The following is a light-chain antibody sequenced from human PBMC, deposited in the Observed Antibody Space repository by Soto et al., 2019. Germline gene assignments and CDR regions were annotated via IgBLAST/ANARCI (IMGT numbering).Light chain of an antibody. J-gene: IGKJ4*01. CDR3: MQALQSPLT. CDR2: LGS. CDR1: QSLLHSNGYNY. Sequence: DIVMTQSPLSLPVTPGEPASISCRSSQSLLHSNGYNYLDWYVQKPGQSPQLLSYLGSNRASGVPDRFSGSGSGTDFTLKISRVEAEDVGVYYCMQALQSPLTFGGGTKVEIK. V-gene: IGKV2-28*01.